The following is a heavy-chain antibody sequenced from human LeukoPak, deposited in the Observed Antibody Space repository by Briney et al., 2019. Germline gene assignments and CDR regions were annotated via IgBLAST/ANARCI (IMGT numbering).Heavy chain of an antibody. D-gene: IGHD3-22*01. CDR1: GFTFSSYS. CDR3: ARGSEYYYYDASGYYPGYFHH. Sequence: GGSLRLSCAGSGFTFSSYSMNWVRQAPGKGLEWVSYISSSSTTIYYADSVKGRFTISRDNAENSLYLQMNSLRDEDTAVYYCARGSEYYYYDASGYYPGYFHHWGQGTLVTVSS. CDR2: ISSSSTTI. J-gene: IGHJ1*01. V-gene: IGHV3-48*02.